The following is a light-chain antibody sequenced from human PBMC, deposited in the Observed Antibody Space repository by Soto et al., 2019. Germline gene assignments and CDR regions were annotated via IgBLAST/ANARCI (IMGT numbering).Light chain of an antibody. CDR2: AAS. Sequence: DIQLTQSPSFLSASVGDRVTITCRASQGISSYLAWYQQKPGKAPKLLIYAASTLQTGVQSRFSASGSGTEFTLNITNLQPEDFATFYCQQLNSYPNIFGHGTKLEIK. CDR3: QQLNSYPNI. CDR1: QGISSY. J-gene: IGKJ2*01. V-gene: IGKV1-9*01.